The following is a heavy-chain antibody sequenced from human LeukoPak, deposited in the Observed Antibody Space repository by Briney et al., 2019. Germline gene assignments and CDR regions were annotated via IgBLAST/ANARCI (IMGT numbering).Heavy chain of an antibody. D-gene: IGHD3-22*01. CDR3: AREDYDSSGSYYFDY. CDR1: GYTFTSYG. J-gene: IGHJ4*02. V-gene: IGHV1-69*13. Sequence: GASVKVSCTASGYTFTSYGISWVRQAPGQGLEWMGGIIPIFGTANYAQKFQGRVTITADESTSTAYMELSSLRSEDTAVYYCAREDYDSSGSYYFDYWGQGTLVTVSS. CDR2: IIPIFGTA.